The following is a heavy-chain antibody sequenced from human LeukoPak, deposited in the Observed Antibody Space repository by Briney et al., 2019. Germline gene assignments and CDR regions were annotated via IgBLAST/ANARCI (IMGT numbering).Heavy chain of an antibody. D-gene: IGHD3-10*01. CDR1: AFTVSISA. Sequence: GRSLRLSCAASAFTVSISAMNWVSQAPGKGLEWVSYISSASSTRYYADSVKGRFTISRDNAKDSLYLQMNSLRDEDTAVYYCARFGESGGWGQGTLVSVSS. CDR3: ARFGESGG. J-gene: IGHJ4*02. CDR2: ISSASSTR. V-gene: IGHV3-48*02.